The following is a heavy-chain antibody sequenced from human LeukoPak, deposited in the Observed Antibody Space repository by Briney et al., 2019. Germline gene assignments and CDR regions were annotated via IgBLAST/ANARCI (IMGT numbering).Heavy chain of an antibody. J-gene: IGHJ4*02. Sequence: HPGGSLRLSCAASGFAFSSYGMNWVRQAPGKGLEWVSYISSSSSTIYYADSVKGRFTISRDNAKNSLYLQMNSLRAEDTAVYYCAREGLEPLDYWGQGTLVTVSS. V-gene: IGHV3-48*01. D-gene: IGHD1-1*01. CDR1: GFAFSSYG. CDR3: AREGLEPLDY. CDR2: ISSSSSTI.